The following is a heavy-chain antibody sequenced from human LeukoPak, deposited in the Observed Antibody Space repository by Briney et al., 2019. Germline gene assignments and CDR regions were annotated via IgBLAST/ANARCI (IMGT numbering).Heavy chain of an antibody. CDR2: ISSSSSTI. V-gene: IGHV3-48*02. CDR3: ARVWNGQQLVLGDY. J-gene: IGHJ4*02. Sequence: PGGSLRLSCAASGFTFSSYEMNWVRQAPGKGLEWVSYISSSSSTICYADSVKGRFTISRDNAKNSLYLQMNSLRDEDTAVYFCARVWNGQQLVLGDYWGQGTLVTVSS. D-gene: IGHD6-13*01. CDR1: GFTFSSYE.